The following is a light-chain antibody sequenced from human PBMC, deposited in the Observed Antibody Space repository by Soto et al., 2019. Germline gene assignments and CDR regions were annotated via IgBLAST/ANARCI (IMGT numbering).Light chain of an antibody. Sequence: EIVMTQSLVTLAVSPWESAPLSCRASQRVSSKLAWYQKKPGQAPRLLIYGASTRATGIPARFSGSGSETEFTLTISSLQYEDFAVYYCQQYNNWHPYTFGQGTKVDIK. CDR2: GAS. V-gene: IGKV3-15*01. CDR1: QRVSSK. CDR3: QQYNNWHPYT. J-gene: IGKJ2*01.